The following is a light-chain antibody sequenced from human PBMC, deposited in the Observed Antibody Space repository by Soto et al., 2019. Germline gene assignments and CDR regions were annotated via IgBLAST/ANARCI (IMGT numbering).Light chain of an antibody. J-gene: IGKJ4*01. CDR3: QQYNSYPLT. CDR1: QTISSW. V-gene: IGKV1-5*01. CDR2: DAS. Sequence: DMQMTQFPSTLSASLGDNVTSXXRASQTISSWLGWYQQRPGKAPKVXIYDASTLESGVPSRFSGSGSGTEFTLTVSSLQPDDFATYYCQQYNSYPLTFGGGTKVDIK.